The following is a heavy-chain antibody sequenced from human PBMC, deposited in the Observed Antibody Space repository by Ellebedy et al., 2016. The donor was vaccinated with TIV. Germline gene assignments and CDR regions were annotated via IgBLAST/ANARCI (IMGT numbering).Heavy chain of an antibody. CDR3: ATERSGYDFDY. Sequence: GESLKISCAASGFTFSIYAMSWVRQAPGKGLEWVSAISGSGGSTYYADSVKGRFTISRDNSKNTLYLQMNSLRAEDTAVYYCATERSGYDFDYWGQGTLVTVSA. J-gene: IGHJ4*02. V-gene: IGHV3-23*01. CDR1: GFTFSIYA. CDR2: ISGSGGST. D-gene: IGHD5-12*01.